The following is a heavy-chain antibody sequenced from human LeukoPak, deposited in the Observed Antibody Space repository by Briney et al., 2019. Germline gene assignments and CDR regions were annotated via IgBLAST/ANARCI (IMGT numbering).Heavy chain of an antibody. CDR1: GFTFSSYW. V-gene: IGHV3-74*01. D-gene: IGHD3-10*01. Sequence: QPGGSLRLSCAASGFTFSSYWMLWVRQAPGKGLVWVSRINSDGSSTSYADSVKGRFTISRDNAKNTLYLQMNSLRAEDTAVYYCARANYYGSGRAAFDIWGQGTMVTVSS. CDR2: INSDGSST. J-gene: IGHJ3*02. CDR3: ARANYYGSGRAAFDI.